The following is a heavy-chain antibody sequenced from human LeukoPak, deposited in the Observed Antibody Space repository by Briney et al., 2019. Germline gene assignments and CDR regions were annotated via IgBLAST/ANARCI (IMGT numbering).Heavy chain of an antibody. Sequence: ASVKVSCKASGGTFSSYAISWVRQAPGQGLEWMGRIIPIFGIANYAQKFQGRVTITADKSTSTAYMELSSLRSEDTAVYYCASYYYGSSGYYFPGAFDIWGQGTMVTVSS. D-gene: IGHD3-22*01. V-gene: IGHV1-69*04. CDR1: GGTFSSYA. CDR2: IIPIFGIA. CDR3: ASYYYGSSGYYFPGAFDI. J-gene: IGHJ3*02.